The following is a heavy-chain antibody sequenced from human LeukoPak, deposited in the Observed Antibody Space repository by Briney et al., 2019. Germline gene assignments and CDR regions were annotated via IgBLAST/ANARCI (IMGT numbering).Heavy chain of an antibody. CDR1: GLRFSDYY. Sequence: PGGSLRLSCAASGLRFSDYYVSWIRQAPGKGLQWVSYISSGGDIMHYADSVKGRFTSSRDNAKNSLYLQMNSLRAEDTAVYYCARGGVTTRGGPFDYWGQGTLVTVSS. V-gene: IGHV3-11*04. D-gene: IGHD4-11*01. CDR2: ISSGGDIM. CDR3: ARGGVTTRGGPFDY. J-gene: IGHJ4*02.